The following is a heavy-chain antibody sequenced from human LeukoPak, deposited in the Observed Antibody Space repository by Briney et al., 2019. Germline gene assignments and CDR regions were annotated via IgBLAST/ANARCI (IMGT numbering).Heavy chain of an antibody. Sequence: GGSLRLSCAASGFTVSSNYMSWVRQAPGKGLEWVSIIYSGGSTYYADSVKGRFTISRDNSKNTLYLQMNGLRAEDTAVYYCASSGTPSTFDYWGQGTLVTVSS. V-gene: IGHV3-53*01. D-gene: IGHD1-26*01. CDR2: IYSGGST. CDR1: GFTVSSNY. J-gene: IGHJ4*02. CDR3: ASSGTPSTFDY.